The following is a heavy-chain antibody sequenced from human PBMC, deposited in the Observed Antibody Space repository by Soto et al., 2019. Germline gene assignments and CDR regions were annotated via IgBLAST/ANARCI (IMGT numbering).Heavy chain of an antibody. D-gene: IGHD3-3*01. V-gene: IGHV2-5*02. Sequence: QITLNESGPPVLKPTETLTLTCTFSGFSLTTSGVGVGWVRQTPGKAPEWLAFIYWDDDKRYSTSLKSRLTITKDTSKNQVVLTMANVDPADTATYYCAHRVLRAVFGLVTTTATYFDFWGQGTPVVVSS. CDR2: IYWDDDK. CDR1: GFSLTTSGVG. J-gene: IGHJ4*02. CDR3: AHRVLRAVFGLVTTTATYFDF.